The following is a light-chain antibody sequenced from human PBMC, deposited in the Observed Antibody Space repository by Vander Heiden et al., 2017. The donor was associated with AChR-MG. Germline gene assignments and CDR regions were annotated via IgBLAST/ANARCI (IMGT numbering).Light chain of an antibody. CDR3: HQYGSSPWT. V-gene: IGKV3-20*01. CDR1: QSVSSSC. Sequence: EIVLTQSPGTPSLSPGERAALPCRASQSVSSSCLAWYQQKPGQAPRLLIYGASSRATGIPDRFRGSGSGTDFTLTISRLEPEDFAVYYCHQYGSSPWTFGQGTKVEIK. J-gene: IGKJ1*01. CDR2: GAS.